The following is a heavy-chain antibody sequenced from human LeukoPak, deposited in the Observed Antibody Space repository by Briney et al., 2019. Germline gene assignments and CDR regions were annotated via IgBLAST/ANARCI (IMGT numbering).Heavy chain of an antibody. CDR2: INHSAST. CDR1: GGSFSGYY. Sequence: SETMSLTCAVYGGSFSGYYWSWIRQPPGKGLEWIGEINHSASTNYNPSLKSRVTMSVDTSKNQFSLKLSSVTAADTAVYYCARDTPLGYCSSTSCYNYYYYYMDVWGKGTTVTVSS. J-gene: IGHJ6*03. CDR3: ARDTPLGYCSSTSCYNYYYYYMDV. D-gene: IGHD2-2*02. V-gene: IGHV4-34*01.